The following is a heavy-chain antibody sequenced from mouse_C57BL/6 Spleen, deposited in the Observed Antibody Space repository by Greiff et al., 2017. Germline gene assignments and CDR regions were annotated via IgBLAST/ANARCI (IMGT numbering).Heavy chain of an antibody. CDR2: IYPGSGNT. CDR1: GYSFTSYY. CDR3: ARSAEPYDYEGWLAY. D-gene: IGHD2-4*01. V-gene: IGHV1-66*01. Sequence: QVQLQQSGPELVKPGASVKISCKASGYSFTSYYIHWVKQRPGQGLEWIGWIYPGSGNTKYNEKFKGKATLTADTSSSTAYMQLSSLTSEDSAVYYCARSAEPYDYEGWLAYWGQGTLVTVSA. J-gene: IGHJ3*01.